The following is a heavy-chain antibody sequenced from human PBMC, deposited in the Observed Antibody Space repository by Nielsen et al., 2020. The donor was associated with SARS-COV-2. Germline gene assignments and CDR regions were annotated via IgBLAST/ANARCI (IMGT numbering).Heavy chain of an antibody. V-gene: IGHV3-48*04. CDR3: ARDGSLLWFGELYLAY. J-gene: IGHJ4*02. D-gene: IGHD3-10*01. Sequence: GESLKISCTASEFTFSSYSMSWIRQAPGKGLKWVSYISSSGSTIYYADSVKGRFTISRDNAKNSLYLQMNSLRAEDTAVYYCARDGSLLWFGELYLAYWGQGTLVTVSS. CDR2: ISSSGSTI. CDR1: EFTFSSYS.